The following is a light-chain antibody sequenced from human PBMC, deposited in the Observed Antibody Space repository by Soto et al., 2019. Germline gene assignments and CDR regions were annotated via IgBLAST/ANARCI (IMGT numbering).Light chain of an antibody. J-gene: IGLJ1*01. CDR3: TSYTRTSTHV. Sequence: QSALTQPASVSGSPGRSITISCTGTSSDVGGYNYVSWYQLHPGKAPKLMIYDVSNRPSGVSNRFSGSKSGNTASLTISGLQTEDETDYYCTSYTRTSTHVFGTGTKVTVL. CDR2: DVS. CDR1: SSDVGGYNY. V-gene: IGLV2-14*01.